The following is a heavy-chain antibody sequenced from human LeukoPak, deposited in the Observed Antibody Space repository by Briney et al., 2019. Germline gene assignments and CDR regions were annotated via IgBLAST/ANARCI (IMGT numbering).Heavy chain of an antibody. CDR2: IYSDGST. J-gene: IGHJ4*02. Sequence: GVSLRLSCAASGFAVSSYMSWVRQAPGKGLEWVSIIYSDGSTYYADSVKGRLTVSRDNSRNTLYLQMDSLRAEDTAVYYCARGRRYCSNTNCYAELDYWGQGTLVTVSS. CDR1: GFAVSSY. V-gene: IGHV3-53*01. D-gene: IGHD2-2*01. CDR3: ARGRRYCSNTNCYAELDY.